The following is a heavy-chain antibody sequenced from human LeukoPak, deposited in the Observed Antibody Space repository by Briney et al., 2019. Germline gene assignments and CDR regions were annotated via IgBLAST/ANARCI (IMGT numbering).Heavy chain of an antibody. CDR2: ISSSGSTI. D-gene: IGHD3-10*01. CDR1: GFTFSRYE. CDR3: ARMDYYGSGSSIRS. J-gene: IGHJ4*02. Sequence: GGSLRLSCAASGFTFSRYEMNWVRQAPGKGLEWVSYISSSGSTIYYADSVKGRFTISRDNAKNSLYLQMNSLRAEDTAVYYCARMDYYGSGSSIRSWGQGTLVTVSS. V-gene: IGHV3-48*03.